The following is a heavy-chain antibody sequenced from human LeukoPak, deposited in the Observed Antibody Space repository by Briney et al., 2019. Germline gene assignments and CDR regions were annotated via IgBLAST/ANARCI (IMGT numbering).Heavy chain of an antibody. CDR1: GLTFNRCW. V-gene: IGHV3-7*01. CDR3: TSWGDTTAEYFQR. D-gene: IGHD2-21*02. CDR2: INPDGRDT. J-gene: IGHJ1*01. Sequence: QTGGSLRLSCVVSGLTFNRCWMNWVRQAPGKGLEWVAHINPDGRDTYYVDSVKGRFTISRDNAENSMYLQMNSLRVEDTAVYYCTSWGDTTAEYFQRWGQGTLVTVSS.